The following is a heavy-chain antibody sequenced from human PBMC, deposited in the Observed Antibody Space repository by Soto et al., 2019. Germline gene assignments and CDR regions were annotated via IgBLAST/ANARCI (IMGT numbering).Heavy chain of an antibody. D-gene: IGHD3-22*01. CDR1: GFTFDDYA. V-gene: IGHV3-9*01. CDR3: AKDIRPLTYYYDSSGYGGMDL. J-gene: IGHJ6*02. Sequence: EVQLVESGGGLVQPGRSLRLSCAASGFTFDDYAMHWGRQAPGKGLEWGSGISWNSGSIGYADSVKGRFTISRDNAKNTLYLQMHSLRPEDTALYYCAKDIRPLTYYYDSSGYGGMDLWGQGTTVTVSS. CDR2: ISWNSGSI.